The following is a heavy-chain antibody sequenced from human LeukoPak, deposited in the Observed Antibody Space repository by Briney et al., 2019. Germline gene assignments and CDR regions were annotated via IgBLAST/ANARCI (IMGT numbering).Heavy chain of an antibody. CDR3: ARASSVVVGATGF. CDR1: GFTLSCCA. J-gene: IGHJ4*02. D-gene: IGHD2-15*01. Sequence: GGSLRLSCAASGFTLSCCAVHWVRQAPGKGLEWVAVISYDGSHKYYADSVKGRFTISRDNSKNTLYLQMNSLRPEDTAVYYCARASSVVVGATGFWGQGTLVTVSS. V-gene: IGHV3-30*04. CDR2: ISYDGSHK.